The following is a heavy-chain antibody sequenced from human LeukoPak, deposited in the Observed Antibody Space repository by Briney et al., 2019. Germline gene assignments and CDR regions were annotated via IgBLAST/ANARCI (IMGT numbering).Heavy chain of an antibody. CDR3: ASIPGYSSGGYYYYYMDV. Sequence: SETLFLTCTVSGGSISSSSYYWGWIRQPPGKGLEWIGSIYYSGSTYYNPSLKSRVTISVDTSKNQFSLKLSSVTAADTAVYYCASIPGYSSGGYYYYYMDVWGKGTTVTVSS. J-gene: IGHJ6*03. CDR2: IYYSGST. CDR1: GGSISSSSYY. V-gene: IGHV4-39*01. D-gene: IGHD6-19*01.